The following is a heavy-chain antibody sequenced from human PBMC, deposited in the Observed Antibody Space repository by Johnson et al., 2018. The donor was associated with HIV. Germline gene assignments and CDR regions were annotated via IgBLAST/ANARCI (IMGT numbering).Heavy chain of an antibody. CDR1: GFTFSSHA. V-gene: IGHV3-30*04. CDR2: ISYDGSDK. J-gene: IGHJ3*02. Sequence: QVQLVESGGGVVQPGRSLRLSCAASGFTFSSHAMHWVRQAPGKGLEWVAVISYDGSDKYYVDSVKGRFTISSDNSKNTLYLQMNSLRPEDTAVYYCARDLRPAFDIWGQGTMVTVSS. CDR3: ARDLRPAFDI. D-gene: IGHD6-6*01.